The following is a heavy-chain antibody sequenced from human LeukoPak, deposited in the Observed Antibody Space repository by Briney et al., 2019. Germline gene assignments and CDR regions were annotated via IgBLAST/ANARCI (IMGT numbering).Heavy chain of an antibody. J-gene: IGHJ5*02. CDR2: IYHSGST. D-gene: IGHD3-10*01. CDR1: GGSISSSGYS. CDR3: ARREADYYGSEGGWFDP. V-gene: IGHV4-30-2*01. Sequence: PSQTLSLTCAVSGGSISSSGYSWSWIRQPPGKGLEWIGYIYHSGSTYYNPSLKSRATISVDRSKNQFSLKLSSVTAADTAVYYCARREADYYGSEGGWFDPWGQGTLVTVSS.